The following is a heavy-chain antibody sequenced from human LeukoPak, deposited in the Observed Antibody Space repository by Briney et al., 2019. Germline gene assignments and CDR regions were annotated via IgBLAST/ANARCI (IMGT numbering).Heavy chain of an antibody. CDR3: ARISGWYGYFDH. J-gene: IGHJ4*02. CDR1: GGSISSYY. Sequence: SETLSLTCTVSGGSISSYYWSWIRQPAGKGLEWIGRIYTSGSTNYNPSLKSRVTISVDKSKNQLSLKLSSLTAADTAVYYCARISGWYGYFDHWGQGTLVTVSS. CDR2: IYTSGST. D-gene: IGHD6-19*01. V-gene: IGHV4-4*07.